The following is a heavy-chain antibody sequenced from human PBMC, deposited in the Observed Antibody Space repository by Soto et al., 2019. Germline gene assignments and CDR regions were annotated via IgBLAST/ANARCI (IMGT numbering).Heavy chain of an antibody. CDR1: GGSISSLY. Sequence: SETLSLTCTVSGGSISSLYWSWIRQPQGKGLEWIGYIYYSGSTNYNPSLKSRVTISVDTSKNQFSLKLSSVTAADTAVYYCATGSSTSMLYYYGMDVWGQGTTVTVSS. CDR3: ATGSSTSMLYYYGMDV. D-gene: IGHD2-2*01. V-gene: IGHV4-59*11. J-gene: IGHJ6*02. CDR2: IYYSGST.